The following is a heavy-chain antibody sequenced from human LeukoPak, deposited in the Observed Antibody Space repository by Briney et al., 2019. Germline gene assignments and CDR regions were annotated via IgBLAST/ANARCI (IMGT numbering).Heavy chain of an antibody. V-gene: IGHV1-18*01. D-gene: IGHD4-11*01. Sequence: RASVKVSCKTSGYSFSTYGISWVRQAPGQGLEWMGWITPFNGNANYAQKFQGRVTMTTDTSTSTAHLEMRSLRPDDTAVYYCARETTEAFDVWGQGTMVIVSS. CDR1: GYSFSTYG. CDR2: ITPFNGNA. CDR3: ARETTEAFDV. J-gene: IGHJ3*01.